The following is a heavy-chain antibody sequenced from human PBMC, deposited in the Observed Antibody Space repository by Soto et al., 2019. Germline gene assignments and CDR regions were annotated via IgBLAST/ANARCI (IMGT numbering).Heavy chain of an antibody. CDR2: IIPIFGTA. CDR1: GGTFSSYA. CDR3: ARDLKRDYYDSSGYYPGFDP. Sequence: SVKVSCKASGGTFSSYAISWVRQAPGQGLEWMGGIIPIFGTANYAQRFQGRVTITADESTSTAYMELSSLRSEDTAVYHCARDLKRDYYDSSGYYPGFDPWGQGTLVTVSS. J-gene: IGHJ5*02. D-gene: IGHD3-22*01. V-gene: IGHV1-69*13.